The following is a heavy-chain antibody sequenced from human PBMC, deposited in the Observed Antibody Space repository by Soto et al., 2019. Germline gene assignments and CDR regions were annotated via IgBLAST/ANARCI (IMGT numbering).Heavy chain of an antibody. CDR2: INHSGST. J-gene: IGHJ6*02. V-gene: IGHV4-34*01. CDR1: GGSFSGYY. Sequence: SETLSLTCAVYGGSFSGYYWTCIRQPPGTGLEWIGEINHSGSTNYNPSLKSRVTISVDTSKNQFSLKLTSVTAADTAVYYCARGPKGIAVAGYYYYYGMDVWGQGTTVT. D-gene: IGHD6-19*01. CDR3: ARGPKGIAVAGYYYYYGMDV.